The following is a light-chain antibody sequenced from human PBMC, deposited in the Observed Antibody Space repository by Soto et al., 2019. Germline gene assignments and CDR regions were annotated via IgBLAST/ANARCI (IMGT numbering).Light chain of an antibody. CDR1: QGISSY. CDR3: QQYYSYSWT. CDR2: AAS. J-gene: IGKJ1*01. V-gene: IGKV1-8*01. Sequence: AIRMTQSPSSFSASTGDRVTITCRASQGISSYLAWYQQKPGKAPKLLIYAASTLQSGVPSRFSGSGSGTDFTLTISCLQSDDLATYYGQQYYSYSWTFGHGTKVEIK.